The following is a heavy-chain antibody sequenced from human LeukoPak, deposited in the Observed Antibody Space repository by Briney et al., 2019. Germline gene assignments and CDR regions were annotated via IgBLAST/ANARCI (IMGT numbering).Heavy chain of an antibody. V-gene: IGHV3-48*01. Sequence: GGSLRLSCAASGFTFSSYSMSWVRQAPGKGLEWVSYISSNSSTIYYADSVKGRFTISRDNAKNSLYLQMNSLRAEDTAVYYCARDQTVAPPGFDYWGQGTLVTVSS. CDR2: ISSNSSTI. CDR3: ARDQTVAPPGFDY. D-gene: IGHD4-23*01. CDR1: GFTFSSYS. J-gene: IGHJ4*02.